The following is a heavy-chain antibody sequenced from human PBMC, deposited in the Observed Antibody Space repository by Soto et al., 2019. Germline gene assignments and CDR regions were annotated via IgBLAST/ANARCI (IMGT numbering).Heavy chain of an antibody. Sequence: PSETLSLTFTVPGGSISGDYWSWIRQPPGKGLEWIGYVYYSGSTNYNPSLKSRVTISVDRSKNQFSLKLSSVTAADTAVYYCARGARYCTNGVCYTSYYFDYWGQGTLVTVSS. CDR3: ARGARYCTNGVCYTSYYFDY. CDR1: GGSISGDY. D-gene: IGHD2-8*01. J-gene: IGHJ4*01. V-gene: IGHV4-59*01. CDR2: VYYSGST.